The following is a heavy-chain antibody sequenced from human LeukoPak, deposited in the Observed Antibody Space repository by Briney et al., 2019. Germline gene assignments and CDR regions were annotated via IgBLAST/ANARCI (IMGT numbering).Heavy chain of an antibody. Sequence: GASVKVSCKASGYTFTGYYMHWVRQAPGQGLEWMGWINPNSGGTNYAQKFQGRVTMTRDTSISTAYMELSRLRSDDTAVYYCAAGGYCSSTSCSAKSFDIWGQGTMVTVSS. D-gene: IGHD2-2*01. CDR2: INPNSGGT. CDR1: GYTFTGYY. V-gene: IGHV1-2*02. CDR3: AAGGYCSSTSCSAKSFDI. J-gene: IGHJ3*02.